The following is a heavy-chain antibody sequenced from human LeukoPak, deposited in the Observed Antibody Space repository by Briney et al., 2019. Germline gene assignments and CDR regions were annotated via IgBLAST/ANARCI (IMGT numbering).Heavy chain of an antibody. CDR1: GFTFNSYG. V-gene: IGHV3-30*18. CDR3: AKNRNTYADLPDPYYFDI. CDR2: ISYDGSKK. J-gene: IGHJ4*01. Sequence: SGGSLRLSCAASGFTFNSYGMHWVRQAPGKGLEGVAVISYDGSKKYFADSVKGRFTISRDNSKNTLFLQMNSLRAEDTAIYYCAKNRNTYADLPDPYYFDIWGQGTLVTVSS. D-gene: IGHD2-2*01.